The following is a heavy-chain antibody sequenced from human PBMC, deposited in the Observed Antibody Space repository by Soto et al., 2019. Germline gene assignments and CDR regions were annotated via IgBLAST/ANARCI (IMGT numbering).Heavy chain of an antibody. Sequence: ASVKVSCKASGYTFTSYGISWVRQAPGQGLEWMGWISAYNGNTNYAQKLQGRVTMTTDTSTSTAYMELRSLRSDDTAVYYCARDLDCSSTSCYRYYYYYMDVWGKGTTVTVSS. J-gene: IGHJ6*03. D-gene: IGHD2-2*01. CDR3: ARDLDCSSTSCYRYYYYYMDV. CDR2: ISAYNGNT. CDR1: GYTFTSYG. V-gene: IGHV1-18*01.